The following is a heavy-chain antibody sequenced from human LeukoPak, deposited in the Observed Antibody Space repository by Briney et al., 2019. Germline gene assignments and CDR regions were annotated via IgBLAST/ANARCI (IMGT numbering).Heavy chain of an antibody. D-gene: IGHD3-10*01. Sequence: SQTLSLTCTVSGGSISSGGYYWSWIRQHPGKGLEWIGYIYYSGSTYYNPSLKSRVTISVDTSKNQFSLKLSSVTAADTAVYYCARDDSVVRGVGGFDPWGQGTLVTVSS. V-gene: IGHV4-31*03. CDR2: IYYSGST. CDR1: GGSISSGGYY. J-gene: IGHJ5*02. CDR3: ARDDSVVRGVGGFDP.